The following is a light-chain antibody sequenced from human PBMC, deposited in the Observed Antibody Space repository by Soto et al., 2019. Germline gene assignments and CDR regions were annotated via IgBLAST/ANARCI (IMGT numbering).Light chain of an antibody. V-gene: IGKV3-20*01. CDR3: QHYGDSVWT. CDR1: KSVNSGF. Sequence: EIVLTQSPGTLSLSPGEGATLSCRTSKSVNSGFLARYQKKPGKAPRLLLYGISSRAIGILDSFSGSCSGTDFPLTINRLEPDDFAVYYCQHYGDSVWTFGHGTK. J-gene: IGKJ1*01. CDR2: GIS.